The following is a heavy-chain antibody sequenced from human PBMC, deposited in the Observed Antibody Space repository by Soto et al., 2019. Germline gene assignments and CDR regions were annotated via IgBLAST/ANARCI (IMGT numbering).Heavy chain of an antibody. CDR3: NTGIVLVTAEDYYYYYGMDV. J-gene: IGHJ6*02. CDR2: IKGRSDGGTT. Sequence: VGSLRLSGAASGFTFSNAWMSWVRQAPGKGLEWVGGIKGRSDGGTTDYAAPGKGSFTIARYDSKNTLDLQMNSLNTEDTAVYYYNTGIVLVTAEDYYYYYGMDVWGQGTTVTVSS. D-gene: IGHD2-21*02. V-gene: IGHV3-15*01. CDR1: GFTFSNAW.